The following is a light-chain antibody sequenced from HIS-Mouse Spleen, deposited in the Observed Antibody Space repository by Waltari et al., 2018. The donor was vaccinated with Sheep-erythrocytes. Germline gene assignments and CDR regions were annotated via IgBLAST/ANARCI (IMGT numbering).Light chain of an antibody. CDR1: KLGEQY. CDR3: QAWDSSTAV. V-gene: IGLV3-1*01. CDR2: QDS. Sequence: SYELTQPPSVSVSPGQTASIPCSGDKLGEQYAYWYQQKPGQSPVLVIYQDSKRPSGIPERFSGSNSGNTATLTISGTQAMDEADYYCQAWDSSTAVFGGGTKLTVL. J-gene: IGLJ2*01.